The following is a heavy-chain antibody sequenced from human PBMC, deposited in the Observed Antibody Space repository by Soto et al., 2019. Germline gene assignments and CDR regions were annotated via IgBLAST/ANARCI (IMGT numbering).Heavy chain of an antibody. CDR1: GFTFSSYA. J-gene: IGHJ4*02. V-gene: IGHV3-64D*08. D-gene: IGHD6-6*01. Sequence: GGSLRLSCSASGFTFSSYAMHWVRQAPGKGLEYVSAISSNGGSTYYADSVKGRFTISRDNSKNTLYLQMSSLRAEDTAVYYCVKAIEYSSSDFDYWGQGTLVTVSS. CDR3: VKAIEYSSSDFDY. CDR2: ISSNGGST.